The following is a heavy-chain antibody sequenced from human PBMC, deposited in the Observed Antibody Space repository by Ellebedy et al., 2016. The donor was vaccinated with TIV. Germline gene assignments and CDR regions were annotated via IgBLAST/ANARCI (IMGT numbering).Heavy chain of an antibody. V-gene: IGHV5-51*01. CDR3: ARFLGLRRDYFDY. J-gene: IGHJ4*02. CDR1: GYSFTSYW. CDR2: IYPGDSDT. Sequence: GGSLRLSXKGSGYSFTSYWIGWVRQMPGKGLEWMGIIYPGDSDTRYSPSFQGQVTISADKSISTAYLQWSSLKASDTAMYYCARFLGLRRDYFDYWGQGTLVTVSS. D-gene: IGHD5-12*01.